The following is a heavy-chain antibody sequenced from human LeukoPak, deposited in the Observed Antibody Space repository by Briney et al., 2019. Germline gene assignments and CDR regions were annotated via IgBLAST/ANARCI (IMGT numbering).Heavy chain of an antibody. V-gene: IGHV1-18*01. CDR1: GYTFTSYG. D-gene: IGHD3-10*01. CDR3: AAYYYGSGSSGAFDY. J-gene: IGHJ4*02. CDR2: ISAYNGNT. Sequence: GASVKVSCKASGYTFTSYGISWVRQAPGQGLEWMGWISAYNGNTNYAQKLHGRVTMTTDTSTSTADMELRSLRSDDTAVYYCAAYYYGSGSSGAFDYWGQGTLVTVSS.